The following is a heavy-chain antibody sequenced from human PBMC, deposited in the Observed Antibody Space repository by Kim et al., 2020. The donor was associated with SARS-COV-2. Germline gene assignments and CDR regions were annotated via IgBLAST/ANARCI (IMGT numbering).Heavy chain of an antibody. CDR2: IYYSGST. V-gene: IGHV4-61*01. J-gene: IGHJ5*02. CDR1: GGSVSSGSYY. D-gene: IGHD3-3*01. CDR3: ARVATYYDFWSGYHFDP. Sequence: SETLSLTCTVSGGSVSSGSYYWSWIRQPPGKGLEWIGYIYYSGSTNYNPSLKSRVTISVDTSKNQFSLKLSSVTAADTAVYYCARVATYYDFWSGYHFDPWGQGTLVTVSS.